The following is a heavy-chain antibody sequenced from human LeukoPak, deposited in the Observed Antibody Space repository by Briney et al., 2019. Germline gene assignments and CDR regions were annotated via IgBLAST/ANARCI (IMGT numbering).Heavy chain of an antibody. CDR1: GYTFTGYY. J-gene: IGHJ4*02. V-gene: IGHV1-2*02. CDR3: ARVRMSGSYYGTFDY. D-gene: IGHD1-26*01. Sequence: ASVKVSCKASGYTFTGYYMHWVRQAPGQGLEWMGWINPNSGGTNYAQKLQGRVTMTTDTSTSTAYMELRSLRSDDTAVYYCARVRMSGSYYGTFDYWGQGTLVTVSS. CDR2: INPNSGGT.